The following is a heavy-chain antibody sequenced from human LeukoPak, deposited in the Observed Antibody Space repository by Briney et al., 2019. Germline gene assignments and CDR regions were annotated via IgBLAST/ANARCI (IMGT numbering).Heavy chain of an antibody. J-gene: IGHJ4*02. CDR2: IDPHGSGP. D-gene: IGHD6-13*01. CDR1: GFSFSNSW. CDR3: AKDERYGSSWTFDY. Sequence: RGSLRLSCAASGFSFSNSWMNWVRQAPGKGLAWISYIDPHGSGPTYADSVKGRFTISRDNSKNTLFLQMNSLRAEDAAMYYCAKDERYGSSWTFDYWGQGTLVSVSS. V-gene: IGHV3-74*01.